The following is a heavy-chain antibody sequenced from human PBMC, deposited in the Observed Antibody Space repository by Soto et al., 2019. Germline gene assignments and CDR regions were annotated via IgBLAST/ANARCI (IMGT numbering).Heavy chain of an antibody. CDR2: IYYSGST. D-gene: IGHD2-2*01. CDR3: ARERDCISTSCYPNYYYYGMDV. J-gene: IGHJ6*02. CDR1: GGSISSSSYY. Sequence: SETLSLSCTVSGGSISSSSYYWGWIRQPPGKGLEWIGSIYYSGSTYYNPSLKSRVTISVDTSKNQFSLKLSSVTAADTAVYYCARERDCISTSCYPNYYYYGMDVWGQGTTVT. V-gene: IGHV4-39*02.